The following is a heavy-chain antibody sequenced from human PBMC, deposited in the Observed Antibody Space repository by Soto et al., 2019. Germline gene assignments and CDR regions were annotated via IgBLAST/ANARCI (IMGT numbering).Heavy chain of an antibody. V-gene: IGHV3-48*02. J-gene: IGHJ4*02. Sequence: GGSLRLSCTASGFPFNFYSMNWFRQAPGKGLEWISYITSTSSAVNYADSVRGRFTISRDNGAQSVFLHMNSLRDEDTAVYYCARDGKGAAYTHGPYYFDDWGQGALVTVSS. D-gene: IGHD1-1*01. CDR1: GFPFNFYS. CDR2: ITSTSSAV. CDR3: ARDGKGAAYTHGPYYFDD.